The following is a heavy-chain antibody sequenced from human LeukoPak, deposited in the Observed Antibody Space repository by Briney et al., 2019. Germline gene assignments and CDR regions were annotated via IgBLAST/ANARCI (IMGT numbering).Heavy chain of an antibody. CDR1: GFTVSSNY. V-gene: IGHV3-66*02. D-gene: IGHD6-13*01. J-gene: IGHJ4*02. CDR3: TRGPGSTWFSDY. CDR2: IYSGGDT. Sequence: GGTLRLSCAASGFTVSSNYMNWVRQAPGKGLEWVSIIYSGGDTYYADSVKGRFTISRDNSKNTLYLQMNSLRAEDTAVYYCTRGPGSTWFSDYWGQGTLVTVSS.